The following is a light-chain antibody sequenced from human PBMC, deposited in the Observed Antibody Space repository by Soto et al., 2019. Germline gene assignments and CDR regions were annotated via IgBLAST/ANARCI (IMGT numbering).Light chain of an antibody. Sequence: QSVLTQPASVSGSPGQSITISCTGTSGDIGSYTYVSWYQQYPGKAPKLLISEVTNRPSGVSNRFSGSKSGNTASLTVSGLQAEDEADYYCISHAGSTNYVFGTAPKVAVL. CDR2: EVT. CDR3: ISHAGSTNYV. J-gene: IGLJ1*01. V-gene: IGLV2-14*01. CDR1: SGDIGSYTY.